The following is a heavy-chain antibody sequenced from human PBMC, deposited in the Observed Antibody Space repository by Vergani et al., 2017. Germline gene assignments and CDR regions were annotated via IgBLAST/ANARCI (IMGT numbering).Heavy chain of an antibody. D-gene: IGHD6-19*01. CDR2: TYYRSKWYN. V-gene: IGHV6-1*01. J-gene: IGHJ6*02. CDR1: GDSVSSNSAA. Sequence: QVQLQQSGPGLVKPSQTLSLTCAISGDSVSSNSAAWNWLRQSPSRGLEWLGRTYYRSKWYNDYAVSVKSRITSNPGTAKNQFARQLNSVTPEDTAVYYCARLTPDHSSGWDKGYYYGGMDVWGQGTTVTVAS. CDR3: ARLTPDHSSGWDKGYYYGGMDV.